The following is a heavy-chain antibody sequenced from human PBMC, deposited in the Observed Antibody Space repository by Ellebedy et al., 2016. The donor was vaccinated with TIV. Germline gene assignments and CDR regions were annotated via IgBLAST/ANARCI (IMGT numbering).Heavy chain of an antibody. D-gene: IGHD3-10*01. CDR1: GFTFNSYA. J-gene: IGHJ4*02. CDR2: TSYDEINK. V-gene: IGHV3-30-3*01. CDR3: ATRLGEGIKLWGGFDY. Sequence: GESLKISCAASGFTFNSYAMHWVRQAPGKGLEWVAVTSYDEINKYYADSVKGRFTISRDNSNNTLSLQMDSLRVEDTAVYYCATRLGEGIKLWGGFDYWGQGTVVTVSS.